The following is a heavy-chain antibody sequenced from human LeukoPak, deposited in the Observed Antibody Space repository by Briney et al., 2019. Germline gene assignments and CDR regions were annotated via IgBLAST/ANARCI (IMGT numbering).Heavy chain of an antibody. CDR3: ARRSGYSSSSRGMDV. D-gene: IGHD6-6*01. Sequence: GGSLRLSCAASGFTVSSNYMSWVRQAPGKGLEWVSVIYSGGSTYYADSAKGRFTISRDNSKNTLYLQMNSLRAEDTAVYYCARRSGYSSSSRGMDVWGQGTTVTVSS. V-gene: IGHV3-66*04. J-gene: IGHJ6*02. CDR1: GFTVSSNY. CDR2: IYSGGST.